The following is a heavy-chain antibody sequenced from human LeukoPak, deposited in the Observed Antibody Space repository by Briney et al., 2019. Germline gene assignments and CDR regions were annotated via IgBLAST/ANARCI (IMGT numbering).Heavy chain of an antibody. CDR1: GFTFSSYS. CDR3: ARAYGDYPDYFDY. J-gene: IGHJ4*02. D-gene: IGHD4-17*01. Sequence: GGSLRLSCAASGFTFSSYSMNWVRQAPGKGLEWVSSISSSSSYIYYADSVKGRFTISRDNAKNSLYLQMNSLRAEDTAVYYCARAYGDYPDYFDYWGQGTLVTVSS. CDR2: ISSSSSYI. V-gene: IGHV3-21*01.